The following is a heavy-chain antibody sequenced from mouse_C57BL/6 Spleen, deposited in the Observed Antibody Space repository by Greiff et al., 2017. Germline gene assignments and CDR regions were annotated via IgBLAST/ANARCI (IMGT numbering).Heavy chain of an antibody. CDR1: GYAFSSYW. V-gene: IGHV1-80*01. J-gene: IGHJ2*01. Sequence: VHLQQSGAELVQPGASVKISCNASGYAFSSYWMNWVKQRPGKGLEWIGQIYPGDGDTTYCGKFKGKATLTADKSSCTAYMQLSSLTSEDSAVYFCARGGKNGDYGGKGPTLTVSS. CDR3: ARGGKNGDY. CDR2: IYPGDGDT. D-gene: IGHD1-1*02.